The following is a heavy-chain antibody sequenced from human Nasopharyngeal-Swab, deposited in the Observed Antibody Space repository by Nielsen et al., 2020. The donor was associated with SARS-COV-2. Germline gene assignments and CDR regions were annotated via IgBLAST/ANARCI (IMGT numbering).Heavy chain of an antibody. CDR2: IYPGDSDT. CDR3: ARTAIEGGYYRGDAFDI. J-gene: IGHJ3*02. V-gene: IGHV5-51*01. Sequence: GGSLRLSCKGSGYRFISYWIGWVRQMPGKGLEWMGIIYPGDSDTRYSPPFQGQVTISADKSINTAYLQWSSLKASDTAMYYCARTAIEGGYYRGDAFDIWGQGTMVTVSS. CDR1: GYRFISYW. D-gene: IGHD3-22*01.